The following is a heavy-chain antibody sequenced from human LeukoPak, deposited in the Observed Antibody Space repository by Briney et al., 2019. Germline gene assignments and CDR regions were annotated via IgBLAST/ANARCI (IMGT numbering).Heavy chain of an antibody. CDR1: GGSISSYY. CDR2: IYTSGST. D-gene: IGHD6-19*01. CDR3: ARDSSIAVGGRTNYYYYYGMDV. V-gene: IGHV4-4*07. J-gene: IGHJ6*02. Sequence: SETLSLTCTVSGGSISSYYWSWIRQPAGQGLEWIGRIYTSGSTNYNPSPKSRVTMSVDTSKNQFSLKLSSVTAADTAVYYCARDSSIAVGGRTNYYYYYGMDVWGQGTTVTVSS.